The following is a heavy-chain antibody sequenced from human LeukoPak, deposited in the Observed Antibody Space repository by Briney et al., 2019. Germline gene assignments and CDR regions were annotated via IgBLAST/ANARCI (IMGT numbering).Heavy chain of an antibody. CDR2: MNPNSGNT. CDR1: GYTFTNYD. D-gene: IGHD3-3*01. CDR3: ARSTGEFWSGYLMMY. V-gene: IGHV1-8*02. J-gene: IGHJ4*02. Sequence: ASVKVSCKASGYTFTNYDINWVRQATGQGLEWMGWMNPNSGNTGYAQKFQGRVTMTRDTSISTAYMELSRLRSDDTAVYYCARSTGEFWSGYLMMYWGQGTLVTVSS.